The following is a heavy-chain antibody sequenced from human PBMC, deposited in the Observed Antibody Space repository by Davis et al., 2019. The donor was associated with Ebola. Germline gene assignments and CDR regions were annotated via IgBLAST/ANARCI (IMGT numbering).Heavy chain of an antibody. D-gene: IGHD1-1*01. CDR3: TTRLRHHFDY. V-gene: IGHV3-23*01. Sequence: GESLKISCAASGFTFSSYTLNWVRQAPGKGLEWVSTISDRSEHTHYADSVKGRFTISRDDSKNTVFLHMNSLRAGDTAIYYCTTRLRHHFDYWGQGTLVTVSS. CDR1: GFTFSSYT. J-gene: IGHJ4*02. CDR2: ISDRSEHT.